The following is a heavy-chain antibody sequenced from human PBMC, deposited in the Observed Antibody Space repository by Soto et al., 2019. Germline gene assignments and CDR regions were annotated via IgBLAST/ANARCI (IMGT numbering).Heavy chain of an antibody. Sequence: QVQLQESGPGLVKPSGTLSLTCGVSSGSIRSTNWWSWVRQPPGKGLEWIGDIFHSGSTKYNPSLKIRVTMSVDNSKNEFSLKLPSVTAADTAVYYCARDVWFGKDNWFDPWGQGTLVTVSS. CDR1: SGSIRSTNW. J-gene: IGHJ5*02. V-gene: IGHV4-4*02. CDR2: IFHSGST. D-gene: IGHD3-10*01. CDR3: ARDVWFGKDNWFDP.